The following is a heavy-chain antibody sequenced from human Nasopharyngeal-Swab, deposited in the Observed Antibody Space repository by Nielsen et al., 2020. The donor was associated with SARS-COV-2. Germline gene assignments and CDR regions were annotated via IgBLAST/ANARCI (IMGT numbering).Heavy chain of an antibody. CDR2: IIPIFGTA. J-gene: IGHJ6*03. D-gene: IGHD3-10*01. CDR3: ASRKVGGYGSGSYYNYYYYYYMDV. Sequence: WVRQAPGQGLEWMGWIIPIFGTANYAQKFQGRVTITADESTSTAYMELSSLRSEDTAVYYCASRKVGGYGSGSYYNYYYYYYMDVWGKGTTVTVSS. V-gene: IGHV1-69*01.